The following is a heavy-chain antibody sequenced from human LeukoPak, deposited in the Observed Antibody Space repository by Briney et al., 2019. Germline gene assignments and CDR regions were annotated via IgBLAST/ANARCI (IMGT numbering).Heavy chain of an antibody. V-gene: IGHV3-30*02. CDR3: AKDHSAPLADAEYFQH. Sequence: PGGSLRLSCAASGFTFSTYGMHWVRQAPGKGLDWVAFIRYDGKNKDYADSVKGRFTISRDNSKNTLYLQMNSLRAEDTAVYYCAKDHSAPLADAEYFQHWGQGTLVTVSS. CDR2: IRYDGKNK. CDR1: GFTFSTYG. J-gene: IGHJ1*01. D-gene: IGHD2-15*01.